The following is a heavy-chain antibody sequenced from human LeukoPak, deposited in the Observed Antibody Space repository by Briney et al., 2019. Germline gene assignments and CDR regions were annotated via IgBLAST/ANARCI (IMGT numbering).Heavy chain of an antibody. CDR2: ISVYNGHT. CDR3: ARSRISGLGGDFDL. CDR1: GYIFTSKG. D-gene: IGHD6-19*01. Sequence: GASVKVSCKASGYIFTSKGIAWVRQAPGQGLEWMGWISVYNGHTSNARKVQGRVTMTRDTSTTTAYMELRSLRSDDTAVYYCARSRISGLGGDFDLWGQGTAVTVCS. J-gene: IGHJ3*01. V-gene: IGHV1-18*01.